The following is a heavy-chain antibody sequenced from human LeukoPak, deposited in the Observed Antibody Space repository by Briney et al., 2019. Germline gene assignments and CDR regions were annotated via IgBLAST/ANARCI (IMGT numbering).Heavy chain of an antibody. Sequence: ASVKVSCKASGYTFTGHYMHWERQAPGQGLEWMGRINPNSGGTNYAQKFQGRVTMTRDTSISTVYMELSRLSSDDTAVYYCARGPPAYSYVEGDYWGQGTLVTVFS. CDR3: ARGPPAYSYVEGDY. V-gene: IGHV1-2*06. CDR2: INPNSGGT. D-gene: IGHD5-18*01. CDR1: GYTFTGHY. J-gene: IGHJ4*02.